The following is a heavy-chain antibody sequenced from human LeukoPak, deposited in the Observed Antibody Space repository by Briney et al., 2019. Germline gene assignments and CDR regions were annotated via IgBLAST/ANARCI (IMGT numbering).Heavy chain of an antibody. CDR1: GFTLSNYW. CDR3: ASHGWVTGTTKADY. J-gene: IGHJ4*02. CDR2: IRQDGSER. V-gene: IGHV3-7*03. Sequence: PGGSLRLSCAASGFTLSNYWMNWVRQAPGKGLEWVANIRQDGSERYYVDSVKGRFAISRDNAKNSLYLQMNSLRAEDTAVYYCASHGWVTGTTKADYWGQGTLVTVSS. D-gene: IGHD4-17*01.